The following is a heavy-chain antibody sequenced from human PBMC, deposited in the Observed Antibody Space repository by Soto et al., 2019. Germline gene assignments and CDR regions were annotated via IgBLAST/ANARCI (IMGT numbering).Heavy chain of an antibody. CDR3: AKERGRITMVRGVIDY. J-gene: IGHJ4*02. V-gene: IGHV3-23*01. Sequence: EVQLLESGGGLVQPGGSLRLSCAASGFTFSSYAMSWVRQAPGKGLEWVSAISGSGGSTYYADSVKGRFTISRDNSKNTLYLQMNGLRAEDTAVYYCAKERGRITMVRGVIDYWGQGTLVTVSS. CDR2: ISGSGGST. D-gene: IGHD3-10*01. CDR1: GFTFSSYA.